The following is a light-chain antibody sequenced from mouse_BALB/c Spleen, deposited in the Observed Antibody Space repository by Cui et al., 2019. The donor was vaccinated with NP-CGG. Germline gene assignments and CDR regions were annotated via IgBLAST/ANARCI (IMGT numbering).Light chain of an antibody. Sequence: QAVVTQESALTTSPGETVTLTCRSNTGAVTTSNYANWVQEKPDHLFTGLICGTNNRAPGVPARFSGSLIGDKAALTITGAQTEDEAIYFCTLWYSNHWVFGGGTKLTVL. CDR1: TGAVTTSNY. J-gene: IGLJ1*01. CDR2: GTN. V-gene: IGLV1*01. CDR3: TLWYSNHWV.